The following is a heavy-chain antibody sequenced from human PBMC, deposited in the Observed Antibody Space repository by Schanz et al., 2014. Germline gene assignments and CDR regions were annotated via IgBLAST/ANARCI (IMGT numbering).Heavy chain of an antibody. Sequence: EVQLVESGGGLIQPGGSLRLSCAASGFGFSSYSMNWVRQAPGKGLEWVSFIYIGGNTYYADSGKGRFTISRDNSKNTVYIQMNSLRAEDTAVYYCARGGPAYYFDDWGQGTLVTVSS. J-gene: IGHJ4*02. CDR1: GFGFSSYS. V-gene: IGHV3-66*01. D-gene: IGHD3-16*01. CDR2: IYIGGNT. CDR3: ARGGPAYYFDD.